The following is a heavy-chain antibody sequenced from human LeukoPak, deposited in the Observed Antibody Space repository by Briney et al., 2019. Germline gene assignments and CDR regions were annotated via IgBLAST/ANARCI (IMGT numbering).Heavy chain of an antibody. V-gene: IGHV1-2*02. CDR2: INPNSGGT. CDR1: AYTFTGCY. CDR3: ARGTVS. Sequence: ASVKVSCKASAYTFTGCYMHCVRQAPGQGLEWMGWINPNSGGTNYAQKFQGRVTMTRDTSISTAYMELSRLRSDDVGGYWCARGTVSWGQGTLVTVSS. D-gene: IGHD4-17*01. J-gene: IGHJ5*02.